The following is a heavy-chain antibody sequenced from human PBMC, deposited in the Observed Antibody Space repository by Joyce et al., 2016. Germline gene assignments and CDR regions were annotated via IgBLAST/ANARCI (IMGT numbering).Heavy chain of an antibody. Sequence: QVTLRESGPALVKPTQTLTLTCPFSGFSLSTSGMSVSWIRQPPGKALEWLARIDWDDDKYYSTSLKTRLTISKDTSRNQVVLTLTNMDPVDTATYFCAQTYGDYSSPFDYWGRGTLVTVSS. CDR2: IDWDDDK. CDR3: AQTYGDYSSPFDY. J-gene: IGHJ4*02. V-gene: IGHV2-70*15. D-gene: IGHD4-17*01. CDR1: GFSLSTSGMS.